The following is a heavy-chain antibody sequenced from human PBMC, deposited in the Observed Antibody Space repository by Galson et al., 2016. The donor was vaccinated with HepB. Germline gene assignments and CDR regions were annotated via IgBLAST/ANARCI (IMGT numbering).Heavy chain of an antibody. CDR1: GDTFSRYV. J-gene: IGHJ6*02. CDR3: ARVGAGKDGRNYQGFYYYGMDV. D-gene: IGHD3-10*01. V-gene: IGHV1-69*13. CDR2: IIPIYGTT. Sequence: SVKVSCKASGDTFSRYVISWVRQAPGLGLEWMGLIIPIYGTTQYAQKFQGRVRITADEHPRTIYMELSSLRSEDTAVYYCARVGAGKDGRNYQGFYYYGMDVWGQGTTVTVSS.